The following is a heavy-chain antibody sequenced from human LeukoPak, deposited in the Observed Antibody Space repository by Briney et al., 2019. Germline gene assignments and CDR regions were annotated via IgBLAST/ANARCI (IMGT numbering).Heavy chain of an antibody. CDR1: GYTFTSYD. D-gene: IGHD3-22*01. V-gene: IGHV1-8*01. Sequence: ASVKVSCKASGYTFTSYDINWVRQATGQGLEWMGWMNPNSGNTGYAQKFQGRVTMTRNTSISTAYMELSSLRSEDTAVYYCARGPPYYYDSSGYSDYWGQGTLVTVSS. J-gene: IGHJ4*02. CDR3: ARGPPYYYDSSGYSDY. CDR2: MNPNSGNT.